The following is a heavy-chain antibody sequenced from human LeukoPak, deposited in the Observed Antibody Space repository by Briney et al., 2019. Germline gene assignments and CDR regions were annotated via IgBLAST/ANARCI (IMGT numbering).Heavy chain of an antibody. CDR3: ATSYYYDSSGYPYYFDY. CDR1: GYSFTSYW. CDR2: IYPGDSDT. J-gene: IGHJ4*02. V-gene: IGHV5-51*07. Sequence: GEPLKISCKGSGYSFTSYWIGWVHQMPGKGLEWMGIIYPGDSDTRYSPSFQGQVTISADKSISTAYLQWSSLKASDTAMYYCATSYYYDSSGYPYYFDYWGQGTLVTVSS. D-gene: IGHD3-22*01.